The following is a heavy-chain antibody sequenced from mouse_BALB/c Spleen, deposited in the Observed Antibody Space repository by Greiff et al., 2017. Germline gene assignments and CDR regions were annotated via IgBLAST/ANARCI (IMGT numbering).Heavy chain of an antibody. CDR3: ARSPGNYPAWFAY. Sequence: EVKLQESGGGLVQPGGSRKLSCAASGFTFSSFGMHWVRQAPEKGLEWVAYISSGSSTIYYADTVKGRFTISRDNPKNTLFLQMTSLRSEDTAMYYCARSPGNYPAWFAYWGQGTLVTVSA. J-gene: IGHJ3*01. V-gene: IGHV5-17*02. CDR2: ISSGSSTI. D-gene: IGHD2-1*01. CDR1: GFTFSSFG.